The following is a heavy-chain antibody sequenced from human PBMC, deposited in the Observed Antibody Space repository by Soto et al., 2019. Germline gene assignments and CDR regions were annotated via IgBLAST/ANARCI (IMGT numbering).Heavy chain of an antibody. CDR3: ARASYSSSAMLDY. CDR1: GGSISSYY. D-gene: IGHD6-13*01. V-gene: IGHV4-59*01. J-gene: IGHJ4*02. CDR2: IYYSGST. Sequence: SETLSLTCTVSGGSISSYYWSWIRQPPGKGLEWIGYIYYSGSTNYNPSLKSRVTISVDTSKNQFSLKLSSVTAADTAVYYCARASYSSSAMLDYWGQGTLVTVYS.